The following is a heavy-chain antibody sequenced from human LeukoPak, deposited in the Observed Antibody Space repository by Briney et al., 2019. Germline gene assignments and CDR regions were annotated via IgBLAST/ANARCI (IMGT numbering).Heavy chain of an antibody. CDR2: IGTAGDT. CDR3: ARGISGVSTYWFDP. J-gene: IGHJ5*02. CDR1: GFTFSSYD. D-gene: IGHD5/OR15-5a*01. V-gene: IGHV3-13*01. Sequence: GGSLRLSCAASGFTFSSYDMHWVRQATGKGLEWVSAIGTAGDTYYPGSVKGRFTISRENAKNSLYLQMNSLRAGDTAVYYCARGISGVSTYWFDPWGQGTLVTVSS.